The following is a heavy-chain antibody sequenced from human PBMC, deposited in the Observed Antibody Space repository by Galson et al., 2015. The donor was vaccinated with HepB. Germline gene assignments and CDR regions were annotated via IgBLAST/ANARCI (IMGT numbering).Heavy chain of an antibody. D-gene: IGHD3/OR15-3a*01. CDR2: IYYGGGT. V-gene: IGHV4-59*08. Sequence: ETLSLTCTVSGVSIAGYYWSWMRQPPGQGLEWIGYIYYGGGTDYNPSLKSRVTMSVDTSQNQFSLKLRSVTAADTAVYYCARLYYTDFFAFNWYFDLWGRGTLVTVSS. CDR1: GVSIAGYY. J-gene: IGHJ2*01. CDR3: ARLYYTDFFAFNWYFDL.